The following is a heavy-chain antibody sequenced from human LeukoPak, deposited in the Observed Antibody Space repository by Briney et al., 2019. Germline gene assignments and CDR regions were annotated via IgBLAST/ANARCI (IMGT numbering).Heavy chain of an antibody. Sequence: PGGSLRLSCGASGFTFSSYWMGWARQAPGKRLEWVANMNIDGSEKYYADSAKGRFTISRDNARNSVYLEMNSLRVEDTAVYYCARDPVEWELLLDYWGQGTLVTVSS. CDR3: ARDPVEWELLLDY. CDR2: MNIDGSEK. D-gene: IGHD1-26*01. CDR1: GFTFSSYW. J-gene: IGHJ4*02. V-gene: IGHV3-7*01.